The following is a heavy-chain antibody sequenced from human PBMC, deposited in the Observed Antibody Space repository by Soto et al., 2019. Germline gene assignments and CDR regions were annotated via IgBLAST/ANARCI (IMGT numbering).Heavy chain of an antibody. CDR2: IYAGGTT. J-gene: IGHJ4*02. Sequence: EVQLVESGGDLIQPGGSLRLSCAVSGFSVSSNHMSWVRQAPGKGLEWVSLIYAGGTTYYTDSVKGRFTISRDNSKNTLWLQMNSLRAEDTAVYYCARDLRRGGNWGQGTLVTVSS. V-gene: IGHV3-53*01. CDR1: GFSVSSNH. CDR3: ARDLRRGGN.